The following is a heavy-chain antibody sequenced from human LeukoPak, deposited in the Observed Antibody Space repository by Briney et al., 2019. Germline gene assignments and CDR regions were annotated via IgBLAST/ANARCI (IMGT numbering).Heavy chain of an antibody. J-gene: IGHJ4*02. CDR1: GSSISNNAL. D-gene: IGHD3-22*01. Sequence: PSETLSLTCAVSGSSISNNALWGWIRQPPGKGLEWIGYIYHSGSTYYNPSLKSRVTMSADTSKNQFSLKLTSVTAVDTAVYYCARERALVVVISPFDYWGQGTLVTVSS. CDR3: ARERALVVVISPFDY. V-gene: IGHV4-28*03. CDR2: IYHSGST.